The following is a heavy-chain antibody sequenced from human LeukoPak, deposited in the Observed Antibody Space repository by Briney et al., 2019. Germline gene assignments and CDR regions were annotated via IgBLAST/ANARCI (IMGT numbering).Heavy chain of an antibody. CDR2: ISSSGSTI. CDR1: RFTFSRYE. Sequence: SGGSLRLSCAASRFTFSRYEMNWVRQAPGKGLEWVSYISSSGSTIYYADSVKGRFTISRDNANNSLYLQMNSLRAEDTAVYYCARQQLVREENYYYYGMDVWGKGTTVTVSS. V-gene: IGHV3-48*03. CDR3: ARQQLVREENYYYYGMDV. D-gene: IGHD6-13*01. J-gene: IGHJ6*04.